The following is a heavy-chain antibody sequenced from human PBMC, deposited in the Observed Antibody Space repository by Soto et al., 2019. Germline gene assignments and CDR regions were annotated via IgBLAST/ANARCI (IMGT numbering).Heavy chain of an antibody. CDR1: GYTFTGYY. CDR2: INPNSGGT. J-gene: IGHJ6*02. CDR3: ARGVQWCMLWNVYESCFYGMEV. Sequence: ASVKVSCKASGYTFTGYYMHWVRQAPGQGLEWMGWINPNSGGTNYAQKFQGWVTMTRDTSISTAYMEPSRLRSDDTAVYYWARGVQWCMLWNVYESCFYGMEVWGQGTTVNVSS. D-gene: IGHD2-8*01. V-gene: IGHV1-2*04.